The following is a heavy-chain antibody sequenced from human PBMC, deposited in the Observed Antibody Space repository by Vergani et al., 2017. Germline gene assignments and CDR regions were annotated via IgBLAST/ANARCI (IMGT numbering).Heavy chain of an antibody. CDR1: GDSVSSNSAA. J-gene: IGHJ4*02. CDR2: TYYRSKWYN. CDR3: ARDRVRLGATGKNFDY. V-gene: IGHV6-1*01. Sequence: QVQLQQSGPGLVKPSQTLSLTCAISGDSVSSNSAAWNWIRQSPSRGLEWLGRTYYRSKWYNDYAVSVKRRITINPDTSKNQFSLQRNSVTPEDTAVYYCARDRVRLGATGKNFDYWGQGTLVTVSS. D-gene: IGHD1-26*01.